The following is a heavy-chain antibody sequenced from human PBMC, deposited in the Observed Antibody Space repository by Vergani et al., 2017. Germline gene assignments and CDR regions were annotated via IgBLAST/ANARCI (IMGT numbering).Heavy chain of an antibody. D-gene: IGHD6-13*01. J-gene: IGHJ4*02. V-gene: IGHV1-46*03. CDR2: INPSGGST. Sequence: QVQLVQSGAEVKKPGASVKVSCKASGYTFTSYYMHWVRQAPGQGLEWMGIINPSGGSTSYAQKFQGRVTMTRDTSTSTVYMELSSLRSEDTAVYYCAPIQAAAFPLDYWGQGTLVTVSS. CDR1: GYTFTSYY. CDR3: APIQAAAFPLDY.